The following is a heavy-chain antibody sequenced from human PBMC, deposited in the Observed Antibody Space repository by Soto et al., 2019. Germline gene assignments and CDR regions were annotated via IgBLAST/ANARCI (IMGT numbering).Heavy chain of an antibody. CDR1: GGSISSYY. Sequence: QVQLQESGPGLVKPSETLSLTCTVSGGSISSYYWSWIRQPPGKGLEWIGYIYYSGSTSYNPSLKERVSVAVDTSKTQFSLKLSSVTAADTAVYYCARDTAVAGLDYWGQGTLVTVSS. J-gene: IGHJ4*02. CDR2: IYYSGST. V-gene: IGHV4-59*01. CDR3: ARDTAVAGLDY. D-gene: IGHD6-19*01.